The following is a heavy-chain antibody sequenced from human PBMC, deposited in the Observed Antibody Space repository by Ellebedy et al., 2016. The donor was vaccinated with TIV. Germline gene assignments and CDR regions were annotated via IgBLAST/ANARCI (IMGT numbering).Heavy chain of an antibody. Sequence: ASVKVSCXASGYTFTNYGISWVRQAPGQGLEWMGWISGYNGNTNYAQKLQGRVTMTTDTSTSTAYMELRSLRSDDTAVYYCARDWGWYSSSPNWFDPWGQGTLVTVSS. CDR1: GYTFTNYG. CDR2: ISGYNGNT. CDR3: ARDWGWYSSSPNWFDP. D-gene: IGHD6-6*01. V-gene: IGHV1-18*01. J-gene: IGHJ5*02.